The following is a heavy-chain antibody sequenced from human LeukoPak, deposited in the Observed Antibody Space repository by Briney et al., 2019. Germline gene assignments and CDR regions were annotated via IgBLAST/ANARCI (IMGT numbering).Heavy chain of an antibody. CDR3: ARDWGVYCSGGSCYSTENNWFDP. J-gene: IGHJ5*02. CDR2: IYYSGST. Sequence: SGTLSLTCTVSGGSISSGDYYWSWIRQPPGKGLEWIGYIYYSGSTYYNPSLKSRVTISVDTSKNQFSLKLSSVTAADTAVYYCARDWGVYCSGGSCYSTENNWFDPWGQGTLVTVSS. V-gene: IGHV4-30-4*01. CDR1: GGSISSGDYY. D-gene: IGHD2-15*01.